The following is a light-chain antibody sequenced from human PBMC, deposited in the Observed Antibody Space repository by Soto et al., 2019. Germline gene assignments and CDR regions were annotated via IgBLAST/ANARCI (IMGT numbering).Light chain of an antibody. V-gene: IGKV3-11*01. CDR3: QQRSNWHPIT. CDR1: QSVSSY. CDR2: DAS. Sequence: ELLSRQSAATLHFSPCERSTPSCGASQSVSSYLAWYQQKPGQAPRLLIYDASNRATGIPARFSGSGSGTDFTLTISSLEPEDSAVYYCQQRSNWHPITCGQGTRLDI. J-gene: IGKJ5*01.